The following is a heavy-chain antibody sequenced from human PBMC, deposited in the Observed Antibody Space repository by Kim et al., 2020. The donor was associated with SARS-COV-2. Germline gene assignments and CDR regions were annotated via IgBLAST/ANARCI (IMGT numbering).Heavy chain of an antibody. J-gene: IGHJ5*02. V-gene: IGHV4-31*02. CDR2: T. D-gene: IGHD6-25*01. CDR3: ARGIAANWFDP. Sequence: TYYTPTLKGRVTISVDTSKNQFSLKLSSVTAADTAVYYCARGIAANWFDPWGQGTLVTVSS.